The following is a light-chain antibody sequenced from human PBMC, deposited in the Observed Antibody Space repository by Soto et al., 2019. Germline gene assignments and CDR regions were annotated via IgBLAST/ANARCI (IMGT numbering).Light chain of an antibody. CDR1: QSVSSSY. Sequence: EILFTQSPGTLSLSPGERATLSCRASQSVSSSYLAWYQQKPGQARRLLIYAASSRANGIPDRFSGTVSGTDFTLTLRRLEPEDFALYYCQQYGSSHLFTFGPGTKVDIK. CDR3: QQYGSSHLFT. V-gene: IGKV3-20*01. J-gene: IGKJ3*01. CDR2: AAS.